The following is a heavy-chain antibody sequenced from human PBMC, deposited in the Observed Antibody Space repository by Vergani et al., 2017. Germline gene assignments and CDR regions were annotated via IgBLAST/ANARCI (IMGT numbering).Heavy chain of an antibody. D-gene: IGHD2-15*01. CDR1: GFTFSSYA. CDR2: ISYDGSNK. Sequence: QVQLVESGGGVVQPGRSLRLSCAASGFTFSSYAMHWVRQAPGKGLEWVAVISYDGSNKYYADSVKGRFTISRDNSKNTLYLQMNSLRAEDTAVYYCAKGPIYCSGGSCYSDYYYYGMDVWGQGTTVTVSS. V-gene: IGHV3-30*04. J-gene: IGHJ6*02. CDR3: AKGPIYCSGGSCYSDYYYYGMDV.